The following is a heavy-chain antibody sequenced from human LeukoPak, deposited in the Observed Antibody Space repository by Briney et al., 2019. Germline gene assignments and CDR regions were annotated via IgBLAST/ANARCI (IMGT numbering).Heavy chain of an antibody. V-gene: IGHV1-69*05. CDR3: ARAPSGSSPQWLDP. J-gene: IGHJ5*02. CDR1: GGTFSGYA. D-gene: IGHD1-26*01. Sequence: SVKVACKASGGTFSGYAISWVRHAPGQGLEWMGGIIPIFGTANYAQKFQGRVTITTDESTSTAYMELSSLRSEDTAVYYCARAPSGSSPQWLDPWGQGTLVTVSS. CDR2: IIPIFGTA.